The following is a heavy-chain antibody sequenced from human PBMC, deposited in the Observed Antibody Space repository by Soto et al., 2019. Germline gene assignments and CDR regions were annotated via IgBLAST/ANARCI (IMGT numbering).Heavy chain of an antibody. CDR1: CYTFTSYG. CDR2: ISAYNGNT. Sequence: AGVKVSCKASCYTFTSYGISLVRQAPGQGLEWMGWISAYNGNTNYAQKLQGRVTMTTDTSTSTAYMELRSLRSDDTAVYYCARGVYITSADYWGQGTLVTVSS. J-gene: IGHJ4*02. V-gene: IGHV1-18*01. CDR3: ARGVYITSADY. D-gene: IGHD1-20*01.